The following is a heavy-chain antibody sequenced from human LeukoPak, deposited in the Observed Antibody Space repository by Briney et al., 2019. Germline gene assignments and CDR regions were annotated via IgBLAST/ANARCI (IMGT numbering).Heavy chain of an antibody. D-gene: IGHD3-22*01. CDR3: ARGYYDSSGYSDAFDI. CDR1: GFTFSNYE. CDR2: ISSRGSAI. V-gene: IGHV3-48*03. Sequence: PGGSLRLSCAASGFTFSNYEMNWVRQAPGKGLEWVSYISSRGSAIYYADSVKGRFTISRDNAKNSLYLQMNSLRAEDTAVCYCARGYYDSSGYSDAFDIWGQGTMVTVSS. J-gene: IGHJ3*02.